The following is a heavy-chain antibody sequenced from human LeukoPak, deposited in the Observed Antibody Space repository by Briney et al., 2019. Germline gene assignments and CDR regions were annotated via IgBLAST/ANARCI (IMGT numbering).Heavy chain of an antibody. D-gene: IGHD2-2*01. V-gene: IGHV3-9*01. CDR3: ARVDIVVVPAVRLYYCYGMDV. CDR1: GFTFDDYA. J-gene: IGHJ6*02. CDR2: ISWNSGSI. Sequence: PGGSLRLSCAASGFTFDDYAMHWVRQAPGKGLEWVSGISWNSGSIGYADSVKGRFTISRDNAKNSLYLQMNSLRAEDTAVYYCARVDIVVVPAVRLYYCYGMDVWGQGTTVTVSS.